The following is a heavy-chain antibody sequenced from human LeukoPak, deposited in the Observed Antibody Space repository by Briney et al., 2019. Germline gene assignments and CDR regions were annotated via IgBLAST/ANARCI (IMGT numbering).Heavy chain of an antibody. D-gene: IGHD3-22*01. CDR3: SRGKRRKKEYYYDSSGLLYYYYYYMDV. V-gene: IGHV1-8*01. CDR2: INPNSGNT. Sequence: ASVKVSCKASGYTFTSYDINWVPQATGQGLEWIGWINPNSGNTGNAQNFQSRVTMTRHTPISTAYLDLTNLRSDDTPLYYRSRGKRRKKEYYYDSSGLLYYYYYYMDVWGKGTTVTVSS. CDR1: GYTFTSYD. J-gene: IGHJ6*03.